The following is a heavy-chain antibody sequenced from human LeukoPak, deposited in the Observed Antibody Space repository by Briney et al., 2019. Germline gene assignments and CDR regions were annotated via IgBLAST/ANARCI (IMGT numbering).Heavy chain of an antibody. D-gene: IGHD6-6*01. Sequence: MASETLSLTCAVYGGSFSGYYWSWIRQPPGKRLEWIGEINHSGSTNYNPSLKSRVTISVDTSKNQFSLKLNSVTAADTAVYYCARHVRGWYSSSSRSGAVDYWGQGTLVTVSS. CDR2: INHSGST. CDR1: GGSFSGYY. V-gene: IGHV4-34*01. CDR3: ARHVRGWYSSSSRSGAVDY. J-gene: IGHJ4*02.